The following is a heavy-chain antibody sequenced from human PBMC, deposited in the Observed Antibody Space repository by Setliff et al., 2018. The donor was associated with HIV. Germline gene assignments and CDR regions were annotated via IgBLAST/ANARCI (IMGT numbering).Heavy chain of an antibody. D-gene: IGHD3-9*01. CDR3: ATVPLGDWSFDS. CDR1: GYTFTNYY. Sequence: ASVKVSCKASGYTFTNYYIHWVRQAPGQGLEWMGLINPSGGRTSYAQKFQGRLTMTRDTSRSTVYMELSSLRSEDTAVYYCATVPLGDWSFDSWGQGTLVTVSS. CDR2: INPSGGRT. J-gene: IGHJ4*02. V-gene: IGHV1-46*01.